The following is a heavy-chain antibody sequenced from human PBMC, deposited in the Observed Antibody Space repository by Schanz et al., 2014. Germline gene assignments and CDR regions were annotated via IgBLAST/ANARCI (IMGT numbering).Heavy chain of an antibody. CDR2: IASGGSHT. CDR1: GFTFSAHA. Sequence: EVLLVDSGGGLVQPGGSLRLSCGASGFTFSAHAMSWVRQAPGKGLEWVSTIASGGSHTFYADSVTGRFTISGDNSKNTLFLQMNSLRAEDTAVYYCVKDLQRELLRDDHYYGMDVWGQGTTVTVSS. CDR3: VKDLQRELLRDDHYYGMDV. J-gene: IGHJ6*02. D-gene: IGHD1-26*01. V-gene: IGHV3-23*04.